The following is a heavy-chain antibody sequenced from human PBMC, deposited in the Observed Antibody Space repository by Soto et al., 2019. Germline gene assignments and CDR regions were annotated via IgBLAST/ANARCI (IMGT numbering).Heavy chain of an antibody. Sequence: HPGGSLRLSCAASGFTFSSYAMNWVRQAPGKGLEWVSSISGSGGSIYYAGSVKGRFTISRDNSKNTLYLQMNSLRDEDTAVYYCAKGALCSSTNCYVLSCFDPWGQGTLVTVSS. V-gene: IGHV3-23*01. CDR2: ISGSGGSI. J-gene: IGHJ5*02. CDR1: GFTFSSYA. CDR3: AKGALCSSTNCYVLSCFDP. D-gene: IGHD2-2*01.